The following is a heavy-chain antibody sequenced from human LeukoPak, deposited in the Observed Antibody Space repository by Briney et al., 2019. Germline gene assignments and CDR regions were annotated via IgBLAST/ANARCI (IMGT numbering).Heavy chain of an antibody. D-gene: IGHD2-2*01. J-gene: IGHJ4*02. V-gene: IGHV3-7*01. CDR1: GFTFSNYW. Sequence: GGSLRLSCAASGFTFSNYWMNWVRQAPGKGLEWVANIKQDGSEKYYVDSVKGRFTISRDNAKNSLYLQMNSLRAEDTAVYYCARDGAPDAHCSSSSCAIRWGQGTLVTVSS. CDR2: IKQDGSEK. CDR3: ARDGAPDAHCSSSSCAIR.